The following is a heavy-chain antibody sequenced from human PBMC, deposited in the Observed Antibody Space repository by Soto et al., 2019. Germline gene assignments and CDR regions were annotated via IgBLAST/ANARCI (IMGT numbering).Heavy chain of an antibody. D-gene: IGHD6-13*01. CDR3: ARHQSHSSSYVAP. Sequence: GTSVKVSCKAPGVTFSSYTISWVRQAPGQRLEWMGRIIPIVGIANYAQKFQGRVTMTTDTSTSTVYMELSSLSSVTAADTAVYYCARHQSHSSSYVAPWGQGTLVTVSS. V-gene: IGHV1-69*02. CDR1: GVTFSSYT. J-gene: IGHJ5*02. CDR2: IIPIVGIA.